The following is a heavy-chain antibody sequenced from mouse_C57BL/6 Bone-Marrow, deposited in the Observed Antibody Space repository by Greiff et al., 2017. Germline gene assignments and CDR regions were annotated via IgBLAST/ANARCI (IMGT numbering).Heavy chain of an antibody. CDR3: AGSDGFYSYWYFDV. CDR1: GYTFTSYW. D-gene: IGHD2-3*01. J-gene: IGHJ1*03. V-gene: IGHV1-52*01. CDR2: IDPSDSET. Sequence: QVQLQQPGAELVRPGSSVKLSCKASGYTFTSYWMHWVKQRPIQGLEWIGNIDPSDSETHYNQKFKDKATLTVDKSSSTAYMQLSSLTSEYSAVYYCAGSDGFYSYWYFDVWGTGTTVTVSS.